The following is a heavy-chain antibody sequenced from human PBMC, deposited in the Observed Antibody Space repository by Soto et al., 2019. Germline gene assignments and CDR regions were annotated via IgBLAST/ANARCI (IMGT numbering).Heavy chain of an antibody. Sequence: QVTLKESGPVLVKPTETLTLTCSVSGFSLTNGRMGVSWNRQPPGKALEWLAHFFSDAERSYSTSMQSRLNMYKDSSGSQVVLTMTNMAPADTATYFCARMDGDYNYYGLDVWGHGIAVTVSS. CDR2: FFSDAER. CDR1: GFSLTNGRMG. D-gene: IGHD4-17*01. CDR3: ARMDGDYNYYGLDV. V-gene: IGHV2-26*01. J-gene: IGHJ6*02.